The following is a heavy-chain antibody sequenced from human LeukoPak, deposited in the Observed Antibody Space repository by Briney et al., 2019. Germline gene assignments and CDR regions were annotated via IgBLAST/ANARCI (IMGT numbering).Heavy chain of an antibody. CDR3: ARSNGFGMDV. CDR1: GFTFSDYY. CDR2: ISSSSGTI. Sequence: GGSLRLSCVASGFTFSDYYMSWIRQTPGKGLEWVSFISSSSGTIYYADSVKGRFTISRDNAKNTLYLQMNSLRAEDTAVYYCARSNGFGMDVWGQGTTVTVSS. J-gene: IGHJ6*02. D-gene: IGHD2-8*01. V-gene: IGHV3-11*04.